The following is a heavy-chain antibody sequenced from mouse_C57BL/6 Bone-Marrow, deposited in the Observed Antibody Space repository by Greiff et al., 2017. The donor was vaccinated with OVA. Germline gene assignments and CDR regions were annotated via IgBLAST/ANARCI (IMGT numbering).Heavy chain of an antibody. V-gene: IGHV14-2*01. CDR3: APTPYGNYPMDY. Sequence: EVQLQQSGAELVKPGASVKLSCTASGFNIKDYYMHWVKQRTEQGLEWIGRIDPEDGDTKYAPKFQGKATITADTSSNTAYLQLSSLTSEDTAVYYCAPTPYGNYPMDYWGQGTSVTVSS. CDR2: IDPEDGDT. CDR1: GFNIKDYY. D-gene: IGHD2-1*01. J-gene: IGHJ4*01.